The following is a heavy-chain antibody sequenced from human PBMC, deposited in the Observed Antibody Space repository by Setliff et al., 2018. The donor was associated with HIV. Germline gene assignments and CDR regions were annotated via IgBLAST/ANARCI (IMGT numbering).Heavy chain of an antibody. CDR3: ARTTDSSSSRYFQY. Sequence: ASVKVSCKASGYTFSNYGISWVRQAPGQGLEWMGWISPYNGNTNYVQKLQGRVTITTDTSTSTAYMELRSLRSDDTALYYCARTTDSSSSRYFQYWGQGTPVTVSS. CDR1: GYTFSNYG. J-gene: IGHJ1*01. CDR2: ISPYNGNT. V-gene: IGHV1-18*01. D-gene: IGHD3-22*01.